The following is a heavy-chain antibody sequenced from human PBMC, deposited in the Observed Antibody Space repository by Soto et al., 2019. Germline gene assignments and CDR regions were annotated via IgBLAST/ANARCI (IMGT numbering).Heavy chain of an antibody. V-gene: IGHV3-11*06. D-gene: IGHD6-13*01. Sequence: PGGSLRLSCAASGFTFSDYYMSWIRQAPGKGLEWVSYISSSSSYTNYADSVKGRFTISRDNAKNSLYLQMNSLRAEDTAVYYCARGAAAVPYYFDYWGQGTLVTVSS. CDR2: ISSSSSYT. J-gene: IGHJ4*02. CDR3: ARGAAAVPYYFDY. CDR1: GFTFSDYY.